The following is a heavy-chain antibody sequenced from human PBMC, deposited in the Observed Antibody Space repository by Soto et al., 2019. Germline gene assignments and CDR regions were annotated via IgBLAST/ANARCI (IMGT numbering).Heavy chain of an antibody. V-gene: IGHV3-11*05. CDR2: ISSISTYT. CDR1: GFTFSDYY. Sequence: QVQVVESGGGVVKPGGSLRLSCAASGFTFSDYYMSWVRQAPGKGLEWVSYISSISTYTNYADSLKGRFTISRDNAKNSLYLQMNSLRPEDTAVYYWARLADCISNICSHGMDVWGQGTTVTVSS. D-gene: IGHD2-2*01. CDR3: ARLADCISNICSHGMDV. J-gene: IGHJ6*02.